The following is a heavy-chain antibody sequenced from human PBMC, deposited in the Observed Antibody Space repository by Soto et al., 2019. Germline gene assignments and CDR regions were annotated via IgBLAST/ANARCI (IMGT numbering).Heavy chain of an antibody. Sequence: QVPLVESGGGVVQPGRSLRLSCAASGFTFSSYAMHWVRQAPGKGLEWVAVISYDGSNKYYADSVKGRFTISRDNSKNTLYLQMNSLRAEDTAVYYCARDVKVAAAGRLDYWGQGTLVTVSS. V-gene: IGHV3-30-3*01. D-gene: IGHD6-13*01. CDR3: ARDVKVAAAGRLDY. J-gene: IGHJ4*02. CDR2: ISYDGSNK. CDR1: GFTFSSYA.